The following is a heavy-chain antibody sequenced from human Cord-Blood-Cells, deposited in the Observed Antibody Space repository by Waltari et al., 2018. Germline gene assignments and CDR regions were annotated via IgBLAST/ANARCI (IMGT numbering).Heavy chain of an antibody. CDR3: ARGGAAAGNDAFDI. CDR2: IDPNSGGT. CDR1: GYTFTGYY. V-gene: IGHV1-2*06. J-gene: IGHJ3*02. Sequence: QVQLVQSGAEVKKTAASVKVSCRASGYTFTGYYMPWVRQAPGQALEWMARIDPNSGGTNYAKKVQGRVTMPRDTSISTAYMELSRLRSDDTAVYYCARGGAAAGNDAFDIWGQGTMVTVSS. D-gene: IGHD6-13*01.